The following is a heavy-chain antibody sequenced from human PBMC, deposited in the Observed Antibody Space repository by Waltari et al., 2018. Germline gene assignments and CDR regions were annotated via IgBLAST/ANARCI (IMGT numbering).Heavy chain of an antibody. J-gene: IGHJ4*02. V-gene: IGHV1-69*08. CDR3: AREGSSGFFDY. D-gene: IGHD6-19*01. CDR1: GGTFSSST. Sequence: QVQLVQSGAEVKTPGSSVKVSCKPSGGTFSSSTINWGRQAPGQGLEWMGRIVPITGRTTYPQMFQGRVTITADKSTSTAYMELSRLRSDDTAVYYCAREGSSGFFDYWGQGTLVTVSS. CDR2: IVPITGRT.